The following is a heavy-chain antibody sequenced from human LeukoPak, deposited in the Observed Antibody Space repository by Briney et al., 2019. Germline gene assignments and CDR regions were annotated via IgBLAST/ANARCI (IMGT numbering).Heavy chain of an antibody. D-gene: IGHD3-16*02. J-gene: IGHJ3*02. CDR1: GFTFSSYW. CDR2: IKQDGSEK. Sequence: GGSLRLSCAASGFTFSSYWMSWVRQAPGKGLEWVANIKQDGSEKYYVDSVKGRFTISRDNAKNSLYLQMNSLGAEDTAVYYCARGSSGRPRDAFDIWGQGTMVTVSS. CDR3: ARGSSGRPRDAFDI. V-gene: IGHV3-7*01.